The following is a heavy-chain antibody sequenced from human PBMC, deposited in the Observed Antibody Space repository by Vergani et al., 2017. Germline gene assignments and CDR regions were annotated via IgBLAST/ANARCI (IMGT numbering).Heavy chain of an antibody. V-gene: IGHV3-30*02. Sequence: QVQLVESGGGVVQPGGSLRLSCGASGFTFSNYGMHWVRHAPGKGLEWVTFIRYDGSNTYYADSVKGRFTISRDNSKNTLFLQMNSLRPEDTAVYYCVRDVRVARTWGQGTLVAVSS. J-gene: IGHJ3*01. CDR2: IRYDGSNT. CDR3: VRDVRVART. CDR1: GFTFSNYG.